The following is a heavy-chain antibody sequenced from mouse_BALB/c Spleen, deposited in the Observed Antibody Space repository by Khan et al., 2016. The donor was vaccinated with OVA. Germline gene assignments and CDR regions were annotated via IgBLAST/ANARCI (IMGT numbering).Heavy chain of an antibody. V-gene: IGHV2-6*02. CDR2: IWRDGST. Sequence: QMQLEQSGPGLAAPSQSVSITCTVSGYSLTSYSIHWIRQPPGKGLEWLVVIWRDGSTNYNSDLKSRLSISKDNSKSQVFLKMSSLHTDDTAIYYCARWFDGYSTLYAMDYWGQGTSVTVSA. J-gene: IGHJ4*01. CDR1: GYSLTSYS. CDR3: ARWFDGYSTLYAMDY. D-gene: IGHD2-3*01.